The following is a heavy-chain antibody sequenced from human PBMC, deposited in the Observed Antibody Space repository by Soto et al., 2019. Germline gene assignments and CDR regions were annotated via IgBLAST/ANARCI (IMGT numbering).Heavy chain of an antibody. CDR3: ARASSLVRATPMYYFDY. J-gene: IGHJ4*02. D-gene: IGHD1-26*01. Sequence: ASVKVSCKASGYTFTSYYMHWVRQAPGQSLEWMGIINPSGGSTSYAQKFQGRVTMTRDTSTSTVYMELSSLRSEDTAVYYCARASSLVRATPMYYFDYWGQGTLVTVSS. CDR2: INPSGGST. V-gene: IGHV1-46*03. CDR1: GYTFTSYY.